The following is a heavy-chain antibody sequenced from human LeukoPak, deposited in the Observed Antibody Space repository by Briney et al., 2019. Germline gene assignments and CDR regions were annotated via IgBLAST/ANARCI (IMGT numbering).Heavy chain of an antibody. Sequence: SETLSLTCTLSGGSISSSRYYWGWIRQPPGKGLEWFGSIYYSGSTNYSPSRKSRVTISVDTSKSPFSLNLSTVTAADTAVYYCARHSLGYCTTTSCLSSTFYYYYMDVWGKGTTVTVSS. J-gene: IGHJ6*03. D-gene: IGHD2-2*01. CDR2: IYYSGST. V-gene: IGHV4-39*01. CDR1: GGSISSSRYY. CDR3: ARHSLGYCTTTSCLSSTFYYYYMDV.